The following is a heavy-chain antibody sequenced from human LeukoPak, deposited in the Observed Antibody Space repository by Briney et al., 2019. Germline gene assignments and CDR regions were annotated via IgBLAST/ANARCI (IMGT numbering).Heavy chain of an antibody. Sequence: GGSLRLSCAASGFTFSSYSMDWVRQAPGKGLEWVSSISSSSSYIYYADSVKGRFTISRDNAKNSLYLQMNSLRAEDTAVYYCASGVMGATPEPGYWGQGTLVTVSS. D-gene: IGHD1-26*01. CDR2: ISSSSSYI. V-gene: IGHV3-21*01. CDR1: GFTFSSYS. J-gene: IGHJ4*02. CDR3: ASGVMGATPEPGY.